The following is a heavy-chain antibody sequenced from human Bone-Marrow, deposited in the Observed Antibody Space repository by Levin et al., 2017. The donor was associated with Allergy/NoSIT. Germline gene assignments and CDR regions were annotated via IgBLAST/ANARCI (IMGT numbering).Heavy chain of an antibody. CDR2: IDSSSSIK. Sequence: GGSLRLSCAASGFTFHTYGMNWVRQAPGKGLEWVSSIDSSSSIKYYADSVKGRFTISRDNARNSLYLHMNSLRDEDTALYYCASDGEGTYCSGGRCFSPWFFNFWGQGTLVTVSS. D-gene: IGHD2-15*01. CDR1: GFTFHTYG. V-gene: IGHV3-48*02. J-gene: IGHJ4*02. CDR3: ASDGEGTYCSGGRCFSPWFFNF.